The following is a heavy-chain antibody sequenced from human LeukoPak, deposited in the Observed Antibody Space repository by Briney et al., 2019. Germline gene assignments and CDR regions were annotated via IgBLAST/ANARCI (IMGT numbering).Heavy chain of an antibody. CDR1: GFTFSSYW. V-gene: IGHV3-7*01. Sequence: GGSLRLSCAASGFTFSSYWMSWVRQAPGKGLEWVANIKQDGSEKYYVDSVKGRFTISRDNAKNSLYLQMNSLRAEDTAVYYCANGGESRYFDWPLDYWGQGTLVTVSS. CDR2: IKQDGSEK. J-gene: IGHJ4*02. D-gene: IGHD3-9*01. CDR3: ANGGESRYFDWPLDY.